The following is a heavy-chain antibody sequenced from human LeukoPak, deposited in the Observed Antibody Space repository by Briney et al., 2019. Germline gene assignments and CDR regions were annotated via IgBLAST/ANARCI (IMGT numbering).Heavy chain of an antibody. CDR2: IWYDGSNK. V-gene: IGHV3-33*08. J-gene: IGHJ4*02. CDR1: GFTFSDYY. CDR3: ARDIVFGNYFDY. D-gene: IGHD1-26*01. Sequence: GGSLRLSCAASGFTFSDYYMSWIRQAPGKGLEWVAVIWYDGSNKYYADSVKGRFTISRDNSKNTLYLQMNSLRAEDTAVYYCARDIVFGNYFDYWGQGTLVTVSS.